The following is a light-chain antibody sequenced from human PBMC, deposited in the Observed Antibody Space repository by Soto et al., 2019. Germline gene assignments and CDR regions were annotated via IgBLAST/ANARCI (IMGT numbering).Light chain of an antibody. J-gene: IGKJ1*01. CDR3: QQYNILST. V-gene: IGKV1-5*03. CDR2: KAS. Sequence: DIQMTQSPSTLSASVGDSLTISCRASQNINTWLAWYHQKPGMAPXXLIYKASSLESGVPSRFSGSGSGTEFTLTISSLHPDDSATDYCQQYNILSTFGQGTKVDIK. CDR1: QNINTW.